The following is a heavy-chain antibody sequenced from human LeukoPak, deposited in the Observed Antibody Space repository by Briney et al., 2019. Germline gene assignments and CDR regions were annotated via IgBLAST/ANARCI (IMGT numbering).Heavy chain of an antibody. CDR1: GYTFTGYY. Sequence: ASVKVSCKASGYTFTGYYMHWVRQAPGQGLEWMGWINPNSGGTNYAQKFQGRVTMTRDTSISTAYMELSRLRSDDTAVYYCVRDLAYYYDSSGYYSGWFDPWGQGTLVTVSS. CDR2: INPNSGGT. D-gene: IGHD3-22*01. V-gene: IGHV1-2*02. CDR3: VRDLAYYYDSSGYYSGWFDP. J-gene: IGHJ5*02.